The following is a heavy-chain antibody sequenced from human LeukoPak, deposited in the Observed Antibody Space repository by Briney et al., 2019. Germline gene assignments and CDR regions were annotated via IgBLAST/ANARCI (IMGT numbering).Heavy chain of an antibody. CDR1: GFTFDDYA. D-gene: IGHD3-22*01. CDR3: AKDISRDYYDSSGYYQG. Sequence: PGSSLRLSCAASGFTFDDYAMHWVRQAPGKGLEWVSGIRWNSGSIGYADSVKGRFTISRDNAKNSLYLQMNSLRAEDTALYYCAKDISRDYYDSSGYYQGWGQGTLVSVSS. CDR2: IRWNSGSI. J-gene: IGHJ4*02. V-gene: IGHV3-9*01.